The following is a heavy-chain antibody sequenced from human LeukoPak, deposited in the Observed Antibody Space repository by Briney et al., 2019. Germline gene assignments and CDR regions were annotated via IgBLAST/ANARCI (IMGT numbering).Heavy chain of an antibody. CDR2: INHSGST. CDR1: GGSFSGYY. D-gene: IGHD3-22*01. Sequence: PSETLSLTCAVYGGSFSGYYWSWIRQPPGKGLEWIGEINHSGSTNYNPSLKSRVTISVDTSKNQFSLKLSSVTAADTAVYYCARDGRSGSDYWGQGILVTVSS. J-gene: IGHJ4*02. V-gene: IGHV4-34*01. CDR3: ARDGRSGSDY.